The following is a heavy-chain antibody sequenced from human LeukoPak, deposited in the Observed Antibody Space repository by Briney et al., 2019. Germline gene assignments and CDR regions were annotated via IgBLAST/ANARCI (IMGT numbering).Heavy chain of an antibody. J-gene: IGHJ4*02. CDR2: INHSGST. CDR1: GGSFSGYY. CDR3: ASGDPVAATPGAFDF. D-gene: IGHD2-15*01. Sequence: SETLSLTCAVYGGSFSGYYWSWIRQPPGKGLEWIGEINHSGSTNYNPSLKSRVTISVDTSKNQFSLKLSSVTAADTAVYYCASGDPVAATPGAFDFWGQGTLVTVST. V-gene: IGHV4-34*01.